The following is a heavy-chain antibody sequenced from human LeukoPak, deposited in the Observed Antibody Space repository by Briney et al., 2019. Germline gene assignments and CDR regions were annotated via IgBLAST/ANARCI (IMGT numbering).Heavy chain of an antibody. Sequence: GGSLRLSCAASGFTFSSYEMNWVRQAPGKGLEWVSYISSSGSGSTIYYADSVKGRFTISRDNAKNSLYLQMNSLKTEDTAVYYCNNERYYYDSSGSPGYWGQGTLVTVSS. V-gene: IGHV3-48*03. CDR2: ISSSGSGSTI. D-gene: IGHD3-22*01. J-gene: IGHJ4*02. CDR1: GFTFSSYE. CDR3: NNERYYYDSSGSPGY.